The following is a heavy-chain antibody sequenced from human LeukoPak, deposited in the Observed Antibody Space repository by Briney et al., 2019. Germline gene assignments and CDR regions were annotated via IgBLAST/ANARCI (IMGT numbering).Heavy chain of an antibody. CDR2: ISAYNGKT. D-gene: IGHD5-24*01. CDR3: ARTRWLQPDFDY. V-gene: IGHV1-18*01. CDR1: GYSFINYA. Sequence: ASVKVSCKASGYSFINYAITWVRQAPGQGLEWMGWISAYNGKTNYAQKLQGRVTMTTDTSTRTAYMELRSLRSDDTAVYYCARTRWLQPDFDYWGQGTLVTVSS. J-gene: IGHJ4*02.